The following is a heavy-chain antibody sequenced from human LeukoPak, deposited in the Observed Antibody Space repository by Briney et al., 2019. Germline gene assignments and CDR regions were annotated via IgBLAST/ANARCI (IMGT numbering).Heavy chain of an antibody. J-gene: IGHJ4*02. Sequence: LAGGSLRLSCVPSGFTFTTYAMHWVRQAPGKGLEWVSGITSGGRTYYADSVKGRFTISRDSSKNTLYLQMTSLRADDTALYYCARSIPPDFWGQGTLVTVSS. CDR3: ARSIPPDF. D-gene: IGHD1-26*01. V-gene: IGHV3-23*01. CDR1: GFTFTTYA. CDR2: ITSGGRT.